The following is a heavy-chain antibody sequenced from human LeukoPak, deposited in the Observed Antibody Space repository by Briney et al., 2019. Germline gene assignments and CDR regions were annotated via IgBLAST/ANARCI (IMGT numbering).Heavy chain of an antibody. Sequence: PSETLSLTCTVSGGSISDYSWSWIRQPPGKGLEWIGNIYYSGSANHNPSLKSRVTISRDTSKNQFSLKLTSVTTADTAVYYCARINLPGGTNWFDPWGQGILVTVSS. V-gene: IGHV4-59*01. D-gene: IGHD7-27*01. CDR3: ARINLPGGTNWFDP. CDR1: GGSISDYS. CDR2: IYYSGSA. J-gene: IGHJ5*02.